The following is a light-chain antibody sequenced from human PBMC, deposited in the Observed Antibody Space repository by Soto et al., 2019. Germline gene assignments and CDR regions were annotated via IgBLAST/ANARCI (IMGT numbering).Light chain of an antibody. J-gene: IGKJ1*01. V-gene: IGKV3-20*01. CDR3: QHYGSSRT. CDR2: GTS. CDR1: QTTTTY. Sequence: EIVLTQSPGTLSLSPGERATLSCRASQTTTTYLAWYQQKPGQAPRVLIYGTSSRATGIPDRFSGSGSGTDFTLTISRLEPEDSAVYYCQHYGSSRTFGQGTKVAIK.